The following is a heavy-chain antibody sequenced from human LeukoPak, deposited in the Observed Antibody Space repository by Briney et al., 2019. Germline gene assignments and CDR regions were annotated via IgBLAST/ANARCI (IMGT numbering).Heavy chain of an antibody. J-gene: IGHJ4*02. CDR1: SGSISSNNHY. V-gene: IGHV4-39*07. CDR2: IDYSGST. CDR3: ARKGFKRRFDY. Sequence: SETLSLTCTVSSGSISSNNHYWGWIRQPQGKGLEWIGSIDYSGSTDYNPSLKSRVSISVDTSKKQFYLKLDSVTAADTAVYYCARKGFKRRFDYWGQGTLVTVSS.